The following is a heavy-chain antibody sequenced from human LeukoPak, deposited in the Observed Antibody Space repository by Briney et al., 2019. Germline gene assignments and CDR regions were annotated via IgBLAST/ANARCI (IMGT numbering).Heavy chain of an antibody. D-gene: IGHD5-24*01. V-gene: IGHV1-2*02. CDR3: ARDRYGDGFAHFDY. Sequence: GASVKVSCKASGYTFTSYAMHWVRQAPGQGLEWMRWITPSGGTNYPQKFQGRVAITRDTSIGTAYMDLSRLTSDDTAVYYCARDRYGDGFAHFDYWGQGALVTVSS. CDR2: ITPSGGT. CDR1: GYTFTSYA. J-gene: IGHJ4*02.